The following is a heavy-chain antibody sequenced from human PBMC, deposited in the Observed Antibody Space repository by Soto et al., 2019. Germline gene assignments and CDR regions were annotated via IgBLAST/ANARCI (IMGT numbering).Heavy chain of an antibody. J-gene: IGHJ4*02. CDR2: ISGSGTST. D-gene: IGHD4-17*01. CDR3: AKENTPDYGDYVDY. Sequence: EVQLLESGGGLVQPGGSLRLSCAASGFTFSSYAMSWVRQAPGKGLRWISSISGSGTSTYYADSVKGRFTISRDNSKNTMYLQMNRLRAEDTALYFCAKENTPDYGDYVDYWGRGTLVTVSS. CDR1: GFTFSSYA. V-gene: IGHV3-23*01.